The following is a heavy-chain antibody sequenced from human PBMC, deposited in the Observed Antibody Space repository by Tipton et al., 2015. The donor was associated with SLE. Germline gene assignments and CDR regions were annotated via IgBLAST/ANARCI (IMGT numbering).Heavy chain of an antibody. J-gene: IGHJ3*01. V-gene: IGHV4-38-2*02. CDR2: IYHTGTT. CDR3: ATNWN. Sequence: TLSLTCTVSGYSISSGYYWGWFRQPPGKGLEWIGRIYHTGTTYYNPSLKSRVTISVDTSKNQFSLRLTSVTAADTAVYYCATNWNWGQGTMVTVSS. D-gene: IGHD1-1*01. CDR1: GYSISSGYY.